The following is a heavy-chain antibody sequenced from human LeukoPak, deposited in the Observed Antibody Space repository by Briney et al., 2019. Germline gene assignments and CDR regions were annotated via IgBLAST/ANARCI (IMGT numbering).Heavy chain of an antibody. CDR2: ISGSGGST. D-gene: IGHD2-15*01. CDR3: AKYRVVYYYYYMDV. J-gene: IGHJ6*03. CDR1: GFTFSSYA. V-gene: IGHV3-23*01. Sequence: PGGSLRLSCAASGFTFSSYAMCWVRQAPGKGLEWVSAISGSGGSTYYADSVKGRFTISRDKSKNTLYLQMNSLRAEDTAVYYCAKYRVVYYYYYMDVWGKGTTVTVSS.